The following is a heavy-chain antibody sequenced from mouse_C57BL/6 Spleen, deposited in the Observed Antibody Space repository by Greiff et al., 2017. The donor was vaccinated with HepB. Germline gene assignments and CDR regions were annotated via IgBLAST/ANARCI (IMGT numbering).Heavy chain of an antibody. Sequence: EVNVVESGGGLVQPGGSLKLSCAASGFTFGDYYMYWVRQTPEKRLEWVAYISNGGGSTYYPDTVKGRFTISRDNAKNTLYLQMSRLKSEDTAMYYCARQIYYDYDDGSYYAMDYWGQGTSVTVSS. J-gene: IGHJ4*01. V-gene: IGHV5-12*01. CDR3: ARQIYYDYDDGSYYAMDY. CDR2: ISNGGGST. D-gene: IGHD2-4*01. CDR1: GFTFGDYY.